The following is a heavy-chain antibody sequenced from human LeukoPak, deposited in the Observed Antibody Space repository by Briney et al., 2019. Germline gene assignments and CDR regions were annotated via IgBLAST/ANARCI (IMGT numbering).Heavy chain of an antibody. CDR1: GFTFDDYA. Sequence: GRSLRLSCAASGFTFDDYAMHWVRQAPGKGLEWVSGISWNSGSIGYADSVKGRFTISRDNAKNSLYLQMNSLRAEDTALYYCAKGLYDSSGYPPDYWGQGTLVTVSS. D-gene: IGHD3-22*01. CDR3: AKGLYDSSGYPPDY. CDR2: ISWNSGSI. V-gene: IGHV3-9*01. J-gene: IGHJ4*02.